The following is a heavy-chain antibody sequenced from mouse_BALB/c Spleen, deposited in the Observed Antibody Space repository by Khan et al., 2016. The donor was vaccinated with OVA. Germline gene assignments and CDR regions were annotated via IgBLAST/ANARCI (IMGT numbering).Heavy chain of an antibody. CDR1: GFTFSPYG. CDR3: TRLAYYYDSEGFAY. CDR2: LSTGSSYT. Sequence: EVELVESGGDLVKPGGSLQLSCAASGFTFSPYGMSWVPQTPDKRLEWVATLSTGSSYTYYPDSVTGRFTISRDNAKNTLYLQMSSLKSEDTAMFYCTRLAYYYDSEGFAYWGQGTLVTVSA. V-gene: IGHV5-6*01. D-gene: IGHD1-1*01. J-gene: IGHJ3*01.